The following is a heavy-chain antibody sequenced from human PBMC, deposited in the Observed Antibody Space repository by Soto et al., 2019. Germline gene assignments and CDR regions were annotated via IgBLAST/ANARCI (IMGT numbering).Heavy chain of an antibody. J-gene: IGHJ4*02. Sequence: SETLSLTCTVSGGSISRYYWSWIRQPPGKGLEWIGYIYYSGSTNYNPSLKSRVTISVDTSKNQFSLKLSSVTAADTAVYYCARDADGSSWTSADYWGQGTLVTVSS. CDR3: ARDADGSSWTSADY. D-gene: IGHD6-13*01. V-gene: IGHV4-59*01. CDR2: IYYSGST. CDR1: GGSISRYY.